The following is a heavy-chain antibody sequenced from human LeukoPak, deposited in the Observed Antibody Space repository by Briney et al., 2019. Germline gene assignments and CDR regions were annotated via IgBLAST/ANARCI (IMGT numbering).Heavy chain of an antibody. V-gene: IGHV3-30*04. CDR3: ARDLEVVATMIDY. CDR1: GFTFSSYA. CDR2: ISYDGSNK. J-gene: IGHJ4*02. Sequence: GGSLRLSCAASGFTFSSYAMHWVRQAPGKGLEWVAVISYDGSNKYYADSVKGRFTISRDNSKNTLYLQMNSLRAEDTAVYYCARDLEVVATMIDYWGQGTLVTVSS. D-gene: IGHD5-12*01.